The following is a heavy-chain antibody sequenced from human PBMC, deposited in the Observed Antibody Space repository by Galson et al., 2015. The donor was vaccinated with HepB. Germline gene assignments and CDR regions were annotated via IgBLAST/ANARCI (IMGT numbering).Heavy chain of an antibody. D-gene: IGHD2-2*02. CDR2: ISSSSSTI. V-gene: IGHV3-48*02. Sequence: SLRLSCAASGLTFSSYSMNWVRQAPGKGLEWVSYISSSSSTIYYADSVKGRFTISRDNAKNSLYLQMNSLRDEDTAVYYCSRDRCSSTSCYSGYYYYYYYMDVWGKGTTFTVSS. CDR3: SRDRCSSTSCYSGYYYYYYYMDV. J-gene: IGHJ6*03. CDR1: GLTFSSYS.